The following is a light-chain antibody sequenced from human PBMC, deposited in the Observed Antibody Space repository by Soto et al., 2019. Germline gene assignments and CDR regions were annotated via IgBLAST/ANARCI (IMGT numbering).Light chain of an antibody. CDR1: QSVSSSY. J-gene: IGKJ1*01. V-gene: IGKV3-20*01. CDR3: QHYNYWPPKT. Sequence: EIVLTQSPGTLSLSPGERATLPCRASQSVSSSYLAWYQQKPGQAPRLLIYGASSRATGIPDRFSGSGSGTDFTLTISSLEPEDFAVYYCQHYNYWPPKTFGQGTKVDIK. CDR2: GAS.